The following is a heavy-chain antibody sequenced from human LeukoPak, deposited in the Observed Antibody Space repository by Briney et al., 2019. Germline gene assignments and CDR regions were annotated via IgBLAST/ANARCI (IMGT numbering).Heavy chain of an antibody. J-gene: IGHJ5*02. CDR1: GGSISSYY. V-gene: IGHV4-59*08. Sequence: SKTLSLTCTVSGGSISSYYWSWIRQPPGKALEWIGSFYYSGSTNYNPSLKSRVTISVDTSQNQFSLKLSSVTAADTAVYYCARLLTYYYDSSGYFNWFDPWGQGTLVTVYS. CDR3: ARLLTYYYDSSGYFNWFDP. D-gene: IGHD3-22*01. CDR2: FYYSGST.